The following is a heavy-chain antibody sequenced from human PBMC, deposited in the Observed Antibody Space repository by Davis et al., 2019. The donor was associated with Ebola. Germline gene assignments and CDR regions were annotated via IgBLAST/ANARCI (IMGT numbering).Heavy chain of an antibody. Sequence: PGGSLTLSCAASGFTSSNYGMHWVRQAPGQGLDWVALISYDGSDKYHADSVKGRFTISRDNSKNTLYMQMNSLRAEDTAVYYCAKDRKRLLYYYAMDVWGQGTTVTVSS. V-gene: IGHV3-30*18. CDR2: ISYDGSDK. D-gene: IGHD4/OR15-4a*01. CDR3: AKDRKRLLYYYAMDV. J-gene: IGHJ6*02. CDR1: GFTSSNYG.